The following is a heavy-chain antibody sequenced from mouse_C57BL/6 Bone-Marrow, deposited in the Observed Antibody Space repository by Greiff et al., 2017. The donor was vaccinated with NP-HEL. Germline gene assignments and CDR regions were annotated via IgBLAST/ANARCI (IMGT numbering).Heavy chain of an antibody. CDR3: ERLHGSSPLVCDV. CDR1: GYTFTSYW. Sequence: VQLQQPGTELVKPGASVKLSCKASGYTFTSYWMHWVKQRPGQGLEWIGNINPSNGGTNYNEKFKSKATLTVDKSSSTAYMQLSSLTSEDSAVYYCERLHGSSPLVCDVWGTGTTVTVSS. D-gene: IGHD1-1*01. CDR2: INPSNGGT. V-gene: IGHV1-53*01. J-gene: IGHJ1*03.